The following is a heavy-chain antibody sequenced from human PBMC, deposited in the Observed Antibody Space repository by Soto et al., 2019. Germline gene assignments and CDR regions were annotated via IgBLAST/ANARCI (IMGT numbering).Heavy chain of an antibody. D-gene: IGHD5-12*01. J-gene: IGHJ5*02. CDR2: VSTNGGTS. CDR1: GFTSSIYA. V-gene: IGHV3-64D*06. CDR3: VKDRAPRDGYKTQPGS. Sequence: GGSLRFSCSPSGFTSSIYAMHWARQAPGKGLESVSAVSTNGGTSYYADSVKGRFTISRHNSRNTLYLQMNSLRPEDTAVYYCVKDRAPRDGYKTQPGSWGLGTLVTVSS.